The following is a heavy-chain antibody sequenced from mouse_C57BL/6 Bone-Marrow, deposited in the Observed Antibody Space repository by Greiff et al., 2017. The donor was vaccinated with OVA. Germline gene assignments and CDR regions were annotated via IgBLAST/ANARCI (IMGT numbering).Heavy chain of an antibody. Sequence: EVKLVESEGGLVQPGSSMKLSCTASGFTFSDYYMAWVRQVPEKGLEWVANINYDGSSTYYLDSLKSRFIISRDNAKNILYLQMSSLKAEDTATYYCARDTAQANWYFDVWGTGTTVTVSS. CDR2: INYDGSST. D-gene: IGHD3-2*02. CDR3: ARDTAQANWYFDV. V-gene: IGHV5-16*01. J-gene: IGHJ1*03. CDR1: GFTFSDYY.